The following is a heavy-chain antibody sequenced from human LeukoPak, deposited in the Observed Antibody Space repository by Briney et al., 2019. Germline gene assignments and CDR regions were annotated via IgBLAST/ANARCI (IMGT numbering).Heavy chain of an antibody. CDR1: GFSLSNYA. V-gene: IGHV3-30-3*01. D-gene: IGHD1-26*01. Sequence: GGSLRLSCAASGFSLSNYAMHWVRQAPGKGLEWVAIISYDGSNKYYADSVKGRFTISRDYSKNTLYLQMNSLRAEDTAVYYCARDSAESFYFDYWGQGTLVTVSS. J-gene: IGHJ4*02. CDR2: ISYDGSNK. CDR3: ARDSAESFYFDY.